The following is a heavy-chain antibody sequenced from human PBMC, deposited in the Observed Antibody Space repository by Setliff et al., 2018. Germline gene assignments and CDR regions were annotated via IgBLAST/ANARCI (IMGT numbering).Heavy chain of an antibody. D-gene: IGHD2-21*02. CDR3: ARTGHCGGDCYGFDY. V-gene: IGHV1-2*02. CDR2: INPNSGGT. CDR1: GYTFTGYY. J-gene: IGHJ4*02. Sequence: ASVKVSCKASGYTFTGYYMHWVRQAPGQGLEWMGWINPNSGGTNYAQKLQGRVTMTRDTSISTAYMELSRLRSDDTAVYYCARTGHCGGDCYGFDYWGQGTLVTVSS.